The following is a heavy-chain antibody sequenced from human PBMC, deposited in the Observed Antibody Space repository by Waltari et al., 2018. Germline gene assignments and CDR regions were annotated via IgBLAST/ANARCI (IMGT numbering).Heavy chain of an antibody. V-gene: IGHV4-34*01. CDR2: INHGGST. CDR3: ARARITIFGVVKYYFDY. Sequence: QVQLQQWGAGLLKPSETLSLTCAVYGGSFSGYYWSWIRQPPGKGLEWIGEINHGGSTNHNPALKSRVTISVDTSKNQFSLKLSSVTAADTAVYYCARARITIFGVVKYYFDYWGQGTLVTVSS. D-gene: IGHD3-3*01. J-gene: IGHJ4*02. CDR1: GGSFSGYY.